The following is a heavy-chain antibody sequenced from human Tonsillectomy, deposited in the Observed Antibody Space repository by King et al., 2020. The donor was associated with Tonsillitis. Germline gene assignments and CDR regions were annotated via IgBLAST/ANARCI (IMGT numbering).Heavy chain of an antibody. D-gene: IGHD3-10*01. CDR1: GFSFNTYN. Sequence: QLVQSGGGLVQPGGSLRLSCAASGFSFNTYNMNWVRQAPGKGLEWVSYIGSGSNDIYYASSVKGRFAISRDNAKNSLYLQMNSLRAEDTAVYYCARDVERAGREHVDEGGQGTLVTVSS. CDR2: IGSGSNDI. V-gene: IGHV3-48*01. CDR3: ARDVERAGREHVDE. J-gene: IGHJ4*02.